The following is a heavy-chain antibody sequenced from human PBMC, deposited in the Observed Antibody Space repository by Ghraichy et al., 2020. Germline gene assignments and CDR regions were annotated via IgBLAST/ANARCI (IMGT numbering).Heavy chain of an antibody. V-gene: IGHV4-59*01. Sequence: ETLSLTCTVSGGSITYYYWSWIRQPPGKGLEWIGYIYYSGSTNYNPSLKSRVTISVDTSKNQFSLNLSSVTAADTAVYYCARSSSSYHDSSGFYYRIFDYWGQGTLVTVSS. J-gene: IGHJ4*02. CDR3: ARSSSSYHDSSGFYYRIFDY. D-gene: IGHD3-22*01. CDR1: GGSITYYY. CDR2: IYYSGST.